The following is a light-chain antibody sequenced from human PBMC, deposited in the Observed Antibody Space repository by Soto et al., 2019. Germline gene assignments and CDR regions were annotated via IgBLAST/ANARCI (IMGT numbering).Light chain of an antibody. CDR2: AAS. J-gene: IGKJ1*01. Sequence: DIQMTQSPSALSASVGDRVTITCRASQSITNYLNWYQHKPGQAPNLLIYAASTLQAGVPSRFRGSGSGTDFTLTISSLQPEDFETYYCQQSYSTPWTFGQGTKVDIK. CDR1: QSITNY. CDR3: QQSYSTPWT. V-gene: IGKV1-39*01.